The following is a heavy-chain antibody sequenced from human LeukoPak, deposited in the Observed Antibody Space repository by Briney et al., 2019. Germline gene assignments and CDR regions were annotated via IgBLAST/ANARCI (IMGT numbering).Heavy chain of an antibody. D-gene: IGHD3-22*01. Sequence: SETLSLTCAVYGGSFSGYYWSWIRQPPGKGLEWIGEINHSGSTNYNPSLKSRVTISVDTSKNQFSLKLSSVTAADTAVYYCARGLDYYDSSGYQFDYWGQGTLVTVSS. CDR1: GGSFSGYY. J-gene: IGHJ4*02. V-gene: IGHV4-34*01. CDR3: ARGLDYYDSSGYQFDY. CDR2: INHSGST.